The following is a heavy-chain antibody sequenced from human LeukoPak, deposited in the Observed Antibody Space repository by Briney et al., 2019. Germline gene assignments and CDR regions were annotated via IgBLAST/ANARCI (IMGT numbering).Heavy chain of an antibody. CDR3: AKIPMGYTIFGVH. D-gene: IGHD3-3*01. Sequence: GGSLRLSCAASGFTFSSYAMSWVRQAPGKGLEWVSAISGSGGSTYYADSVKGRFTISRDNSKSTLYLQMNSLRAEDTAVYYCAKIPMGYTIFGVHWGQGTLVTVSS. V-gene: IGHV3-23*01. CDR2: ISGSGGST. J-gene: IGHJ1*01. CDR1: GFTFSSYA.